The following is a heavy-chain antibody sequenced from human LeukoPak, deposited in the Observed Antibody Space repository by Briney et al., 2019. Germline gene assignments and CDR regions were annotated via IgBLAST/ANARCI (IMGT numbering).Heavy chain of an antibody. Sequence: GASEKVSCKASGYSFGSYGISWVRQAPGQGLEWMGWISGYNDNPKYAQKFQGRVTMTTDTSTSTAYMDLRSLRTDDTAVYYCARDWYCSGGSCYDCFDPWGQGTLVTVSS. CDR1: GYSFGSYG. J-gene: IGHJ5*02. D-gene: IGHD2-15*01. CDR3: ARDWYCSGGSCYDCFDP. CDR2: ISGYNDNP. V-gene: IGHV1-18*01.